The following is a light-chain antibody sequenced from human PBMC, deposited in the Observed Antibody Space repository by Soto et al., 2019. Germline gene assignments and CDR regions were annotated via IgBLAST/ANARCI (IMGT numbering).Light chain of an antibody. CDR2: EDK. V-gene: IGLV6-57*04. J-gene: IGLJ2*01. CDR3: QSYDSSTVV. CDR1: SGSIASSY. Sequence: NFMLTQPHSVSESPGKTVTISCTRSSGSIASSYVQWYQQRPGSAPTTVIYEDKQRPSGVPDRFSGSTDGSSNSASLTISGLQTEDEGDYYCQSYDSSTVVFGGGTKLTVL.